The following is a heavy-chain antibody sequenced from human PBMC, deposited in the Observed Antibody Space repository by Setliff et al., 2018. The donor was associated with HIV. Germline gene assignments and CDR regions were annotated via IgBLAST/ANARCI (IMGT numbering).Heavy chain of an antibody. CDR2: INPSGGST. Sequence: ASVKVSCKASGYTFITYYMHWVRQAPGQGLEWMGIINPSGGSTNYAQKFQGRVTMTRDTSTSTVYMELSNLRSEDTAVYYCARNQGDASGWYAGDYWGHGTLVTVSS. J-gene: IGHJ4*01. V-gene: IGHV1-46*01. CDR1: GYTFITYY. CDR3: ARNQGDASGWYAGDY. D-gene: IGHD6-19*01.